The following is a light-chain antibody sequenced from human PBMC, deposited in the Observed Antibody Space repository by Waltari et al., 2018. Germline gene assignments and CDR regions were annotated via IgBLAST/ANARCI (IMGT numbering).Light chain of an antibody. Sequence: EIVLTQSPGTLFLSPGERATLSCRASQSVSSSYFAWYQQKPGQAPRLLIYGASSRATGIPDRFSGSGSGTDFTLTISRLEPEDFAVYYCQHYGDSPRTFGQGTKVEIK. V-gene: IGKV3-20*01. CDR3: QHYGDSPRT. CDR1: QSVSSSY. CDR2: GAS. J-gene: IGKJ1*01.